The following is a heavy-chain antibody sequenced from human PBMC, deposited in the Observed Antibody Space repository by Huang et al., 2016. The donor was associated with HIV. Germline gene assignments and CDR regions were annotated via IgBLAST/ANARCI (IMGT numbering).Heavy chain of an antibody. CDR1: GYTFTSYG. J-gene: IGHJ3*02. Sequence: QVQLVQSGVEVKKPGASVKVSCKASGYTFTSYGISWVRQAPGQGLEWMGWISAYKGVTNYAHNVQGRVTMTTDTSTRTAYMELRSLRSDDTAEYYCARDSPLLGVVIVVVPTAPNAFDIWGQGTMVTVSS. D-gene: IGHD2-2*01. V-gene: IGHV1-18*01. CDR2: ISAYKGVT. CDR3: ARDSPLLGVVIVVVPTAPNAFDI.